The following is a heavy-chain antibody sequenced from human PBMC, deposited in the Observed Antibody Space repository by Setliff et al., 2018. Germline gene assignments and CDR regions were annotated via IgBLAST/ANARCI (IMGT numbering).Heavy chain of an antibody. CDR3: AISTLSICSGGSCPNAFDV. V-gene: IGHV1-18*01. CDR2: ISSYNDVT. Sequence: ASVKVSCKASAHIFKSYGISWVRQAPGQGLEWVGWISSYNDVTSYAQRFQGRVTLTTDTSTSAAYMELRTLRSDDTAEYYCAISTLSICSGGSCPNAFDVWGQGTMVTVSS. D-gene: IGHD2-15*01. CDR1: AHIFKSYG. J-gene: IGHJ3*01.